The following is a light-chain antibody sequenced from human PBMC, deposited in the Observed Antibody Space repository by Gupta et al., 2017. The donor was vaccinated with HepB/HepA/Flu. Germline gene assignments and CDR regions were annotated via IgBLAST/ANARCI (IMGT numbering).Light chain of an antibody. CDR1: QSPVYSDGSTY. CDR2: KVS. Sequence: DVVMIQSLLSLPVTLGQPASISCRSSQSPVYSDGSTYMNWFQQRPGQSPRRLIYKVSIRDSEVPDRFSGSGSGSDFTLKISRVEAEDVGVYYYMQGAHWPLTFGPGTKVEIK. V-gene: IGKV2-30*01. CDR3: MQGAHWPLT. J-gene: IGKJ3*01.